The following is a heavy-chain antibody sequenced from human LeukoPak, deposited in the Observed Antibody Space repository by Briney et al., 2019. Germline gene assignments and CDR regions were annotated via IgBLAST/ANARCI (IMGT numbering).Heavy chain of an antibody. J-gene: IGHJ4*02. CDR2: ISGSDGST. Sequence: GGSLRLSCAASGFTFSSYAMSWVRQAPGKGLEWVSAISGSDGSTYYADSVKGRFTISRDNSKNTLYLQMNSLRAEDTAVYYCAKANDDFWSGYSNFDYWGQGTLVTVSS. CDR1: GFTFSSYA. D-gene: IGHD3-3*01. CDR3: AKANDDFWSGYSNFDY. V-gene: IGHV3-23*01.